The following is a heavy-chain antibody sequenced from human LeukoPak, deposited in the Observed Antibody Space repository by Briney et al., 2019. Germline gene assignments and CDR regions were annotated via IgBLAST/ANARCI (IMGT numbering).Heavy chain of an antibody. D-gene: IGHD1-1*01. J-gene: IGHJ4*02. CDR3: AKRGKEVPGPLDY. CDR2: ISYDGSNK. V-gene: IGHV3-30*18. CDR1: GFTFSSYG. Sequence: GRSLRLSCAASGFTFSSYGMHWVRQAPGKGLEWVAVISYDGSNKYYADSVKGRFTISRDNSKNTLYLQMNSLRAEDTAVYYCAKRGKEVPGPLDYWGQGTLVTVSS.